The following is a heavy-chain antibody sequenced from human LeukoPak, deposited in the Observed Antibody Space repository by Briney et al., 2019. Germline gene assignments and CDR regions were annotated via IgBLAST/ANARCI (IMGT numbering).Heavy chain of an antibody. CDR2: IISDGSSA. J-gene: IGHJ5*02. V-gene: IGHV3-74*01. Sequence: GGSLRLSCAASGFTFSSYWMHWVRQAPGKGLVWVSRIISDGSSASYADSVKGRFTISRDNAKNTLYLQMNSLRVEDTAVYYCVRDARYCPDSWGQGTLVTVSS. D-gene: IGHD2-8*02. CDR3: VRDARYCPDS. CDR1: GFTFSSYW.